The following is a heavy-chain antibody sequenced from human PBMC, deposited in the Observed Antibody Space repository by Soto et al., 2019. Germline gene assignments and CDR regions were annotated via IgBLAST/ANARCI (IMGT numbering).Heavy chain of an antibody. CDR1: GGSISSGGYY. CDR2: IYYSGST. CDR3: ARVGSICSSNSCYTGYYYYGMDV. J-gene: IGHJ6*02. Sequence: SETLSLTCTVSGGSISSGGYYWSWIRQHPGKGLEWIGYIYYSGSTYYNPSLKSRVTISVDTSKNQFSLKLSSVTAADTAVYYCARVGSICSSNSCYTGYYYYGMDVWGQGTTVTV. D-gene: IGHD2-2*02. V-gene: IGHV4-31*03.